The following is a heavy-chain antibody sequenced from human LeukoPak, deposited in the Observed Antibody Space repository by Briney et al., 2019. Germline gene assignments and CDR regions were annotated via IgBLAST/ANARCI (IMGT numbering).Heavy chain of an antibody. D-gene: IGHD6-13*01. CDR2: IIPIFGTA. J-gene: IGHJ4*02. V-gene: IGHV1-69*05. CDR3: ARDKVRAAAGLFDY. CDR1: GGTFSSYA. Sequence: ASVKVSCKASGGTFSSYAISWVRQAPGQGLEWMGGIIPIFGTANYAQKFQGRVTITTDESTSTAYMELSSLRSDDTAVYYCARDKVRAAAGLFDYWGQGTLVTVSS.